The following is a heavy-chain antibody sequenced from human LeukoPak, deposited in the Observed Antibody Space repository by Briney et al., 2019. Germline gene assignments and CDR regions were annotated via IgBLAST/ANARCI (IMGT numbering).Heavy chain of an antibody. D-gene: IGHD2-2*02. Sequence: GRSLRLSCAASEFSFSDYAMNCARQAPGKGLEWVAVIWYDGSNKYYADSVKGRFTISRDNSKKMLYLHMNRLRVEDTAVYYCVRDRYTFGSCWFDSWGQGTRVTVSS. J-gene: IGHJ5*01. V-gene: IGHV3-33*01. CDR2: IWYDGSNK. CDR3: VRDRYTFGSCWFDS. CDR1: EFSFSDYA.